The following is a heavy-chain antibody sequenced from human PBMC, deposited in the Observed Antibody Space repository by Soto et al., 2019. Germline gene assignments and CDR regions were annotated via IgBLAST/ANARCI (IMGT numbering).Heavy chain of an antibody. CDR1: GGSFSGYY. Sequence: QVQLQQWGAGLLKPSETLSLTCAVYGGSFSGYYWTWIRQPPGKGLEWIGETSESGITNYNPSLKTRLVMSLDTSENQFSLKLSSVTAADTAVYYCARLTGTQDYWGQRTLVTVSS. J-gene: IGHJ4*02. V-gene: IGHV4-34*01. CDR3: ARLTGTQDY. CDR2: TSESGIT. D-gene: IGHD1-1*01.